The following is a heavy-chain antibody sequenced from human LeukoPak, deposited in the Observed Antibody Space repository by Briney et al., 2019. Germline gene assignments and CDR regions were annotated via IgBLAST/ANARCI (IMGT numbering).Heavy chain of an antibody. V-gene: IGHV1-69*06. J-gene: IGHJ3*02. CDR1: GGTFSSYA. Sequence: ASVKVSCKASGGTFSSYAISWVRQAPGQGLEWMGGIIPIFGTANYAQKFQGRVTITADKSTSTAYMELRSLRSEDTAVYYCARRTRRLLSGAFDIWGQGTMVTVSS. D-gene: IGHD3-10*01. CDR2: IIPIFGTA. CDR3: ARRTRRLLSGAFDI.